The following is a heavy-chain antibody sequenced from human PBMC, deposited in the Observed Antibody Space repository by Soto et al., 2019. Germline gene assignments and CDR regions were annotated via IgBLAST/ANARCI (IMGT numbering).Heavy chain of an antibody. Sequence: QVQLQQWGAGLLKPSETLSLTCAVYGGSFSGYYWSWIRQPPGKGLEWIGEINHSGSTNYNPSLKSRVTTSVDTSKNQFSLKLSSVTAADTAVYYCARRGGSAFGKSRRLWSWGQGTLVTVSS. CDR2: INHSGST. CDR3: ARRGGSAFGKSRRLWS. D-gene: IGHD2-21*01. V-gene: IGHV4-34*01. CDR1: GGSFSGYY. J-gene: IGHJ5*02.